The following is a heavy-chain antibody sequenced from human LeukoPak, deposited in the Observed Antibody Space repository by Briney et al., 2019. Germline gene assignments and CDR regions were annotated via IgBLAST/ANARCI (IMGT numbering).Heavy chain of an antibody. CDR3: ASGYCSSTSCYDFDY. CDR1: GFTFRSYS. V-gene: IGHV3-21*01. J-gene: IGHJ4*02. D-gene: IGHD2-2*03. CDR2: ISSSGSYI. Sequence: GGSLRLSCAASGFTFRSYSMNWVRQAPGKGLEWVSSISSSGSYIYYADSVKGRFTISRDNAKNSLYLQMNSLRAEDTAVYYCASGYCSSTSCYDFDYWGQGTLVTVSS.